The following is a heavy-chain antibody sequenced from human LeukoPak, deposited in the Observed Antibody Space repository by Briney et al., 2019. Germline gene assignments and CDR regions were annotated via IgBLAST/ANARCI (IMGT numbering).Heavy chain of an antibody. Sequence: GGSLRLSCAASGFTFSTYDIHWVRQAPGKGLECVSAITGSGSNTYYASSVKGRFTISRDNSKNTLYLQMNSLRAEDTAVYYCASPAVYSSSWYYFDYWGQGTLVTVSS. CDR3: ASPAVYSSSWYYFDY. V-gene: IGHV3-64*01. CDR2: ITGSGSNT. J-gene: IGHJ4*02. D-gene: IGHD6-13*01. CDR1: GFTFSTYD.